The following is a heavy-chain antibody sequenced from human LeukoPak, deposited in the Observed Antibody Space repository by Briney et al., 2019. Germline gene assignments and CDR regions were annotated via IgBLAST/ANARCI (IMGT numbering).Heavy chain of an antibody. V-gene: IGHV4-59*11. CDR2: IYYSGST. J-gene: IGHJ5*02. Sequence: SETLSLTCSVSGGSMSSHYWSWIRQPPGKGLEWIGYIYYSGSTNYNPSLKSRVTISVDTSKNQFSLRLSSVTAADTAVYYCARETFYYDSSGYDHWFDPWGQGTLVTVSS. CDR3: ARETFYYDSSGYDHWFDP. CDR1: GGSMSSHY. D-gene: IGHD3-22*01.